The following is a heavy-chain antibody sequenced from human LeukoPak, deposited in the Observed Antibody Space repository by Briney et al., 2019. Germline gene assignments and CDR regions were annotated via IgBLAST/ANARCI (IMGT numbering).Heavy chain of an antibody. J-gene: IGHJ4*02. V-gene: IGHV3-23*01. CDR3: AKDPSLITMVRGVLKLSYYFDS. Sequence: GGSLRVSCAGSGFTFSSYAMNWVRQAPGKGLEWVSGISGSGGSTYYADSVKGRFSISRDDSKNTLYLQMNSLRAEDTAVYYCAKDPSLITMVRGVLKLSYYFDSWGQGTLVTVSS. CDR1: GFTFSSYA. CDR2: ISGSGGST. D-gene: IGHD3-10*01.